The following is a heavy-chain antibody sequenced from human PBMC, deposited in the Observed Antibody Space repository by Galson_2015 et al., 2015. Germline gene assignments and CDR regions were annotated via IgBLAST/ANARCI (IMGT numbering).Heavy chain of an antibody. CDR3: ARDESMSAAGTDY. CDR1: GFTFSSYG. V-gene: IGHV3-33*01. J-gene: IGHJ4*02. Sequence: SLRLSCAASGFTFSSYGMHWVRQAPGKGLEWVAVIWYDGSNKYYTDSVKGRFTISRDNSKKTLYLQMSSLRAEDTAVYYCARDESMSAAGTDYWGQGTLVAVSS. CDR2: IWYDGSNK. D-gene: IGHD6-13*01.